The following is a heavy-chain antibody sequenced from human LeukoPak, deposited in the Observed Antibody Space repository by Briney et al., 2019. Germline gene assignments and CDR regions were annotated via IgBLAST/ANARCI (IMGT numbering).Heavy chain of an antibody. CDR2: ISGYNGNT. D-gene: IGHD1-26*01. CDR1: GYTFTSYG. CDR3: ARDSGSYPY. V-gene: IGHV1-18*01. J-gene: IGHJ4*02. Sequence: ASLKVSCKASGYTFTSYGITWVREAPGQGLEWMGWISGYNGNTNYAQKLQGRVTITTDTSTSTAYMELRNLRSDDTAVYYCARDSGSYPYWGQGTLVTVSS.